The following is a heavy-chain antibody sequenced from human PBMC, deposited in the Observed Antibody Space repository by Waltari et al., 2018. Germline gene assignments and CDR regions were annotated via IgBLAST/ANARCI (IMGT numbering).Heavy chain of an antibody. CDR2: IKQDGSEN. CDR3: ARVFVYGANSGKRPMDV. D-gene: IGHD4-17*01. Sequence: EVQMVESGGGLVQPGGSLRLSCAASRFTFSSYWMTWVRQAPGKGLEWVANIKQDGSENYYIDSVKGRFTISRDDAKNSLYLQMNSLRNEDTAVYFCARVFVYGANSGKRPMDVWGKGTTVTVSS. J-gene: IGHJ6*03. CDR1: RFTFSSYW. V-gene: IGHV3-7*01.